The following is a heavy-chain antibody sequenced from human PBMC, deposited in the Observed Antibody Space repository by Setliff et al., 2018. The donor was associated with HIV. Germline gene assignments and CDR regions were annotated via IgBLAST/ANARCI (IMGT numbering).Heavy chain of an antibody. CDR1: GFTFSSYA. V-gene: IGHV3-23*01. Sequence: PGGSLRLSCAASGFTFSSYAMSWVRQAPGKGLEWVSAISGSGGSTYYADSVKGRFTISRDNSKNTLYLQMNSLRAEDTAVYYCAKHLGQVRFGVYYFDYWGQGTLVTVSS. D-gene: IGHD3-10*01. CDR2: ISGSGGST. J-gene: IGHJ4*02. CDR3: AKHLGQVRFGVYYFDY.